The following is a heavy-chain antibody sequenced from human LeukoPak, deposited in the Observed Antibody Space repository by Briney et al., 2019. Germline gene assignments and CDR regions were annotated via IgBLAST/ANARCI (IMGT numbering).Heavy chain of an antibody. Sequence: ASVKVSCKATGYTFKNYGISWVRQAPGQGLEWMGWISCYNGDTKYTQKLQGRVTMTTDTSTSTAYMELRSLRSDDTAVYYCARDNPYYYVYWGQGTLVTVSS. CDR2: ISCYNGDT. CDR3: ARDNPYYYVY. V-gene: IGHV1-18*01. J-gene: IGHJ4*02. D-gene: IGHD3-10*02. CDR1: GYTFKNYG.